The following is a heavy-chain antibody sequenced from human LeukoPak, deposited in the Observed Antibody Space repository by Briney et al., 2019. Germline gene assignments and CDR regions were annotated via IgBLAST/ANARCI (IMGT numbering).Heavy chain of an antibody. V-gene: IGHV1-8*01. CDR1: GYIFTNHD. J-gene: IGHJ4*02. CDR2: MNPTSGNK. CDR3: ARAVATVTTRGYSCYFDF. Sequence: GASVKVSCKTSGYIFTNHDINWVRQAPGQGLEWMGWMNPTSGNKGYAQKFQGRVTMTSDTSMNTMYMEMSSLRSEDTAVYYCARAVATVTTRGYSCYFDFWGQGALVTVSS. D-gene: IGHD4-17*01.